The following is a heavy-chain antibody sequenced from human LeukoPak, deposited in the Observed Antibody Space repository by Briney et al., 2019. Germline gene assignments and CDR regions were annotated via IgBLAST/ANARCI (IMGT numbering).Heavy chain of an antibody. V-gene: IGHV4-59*08. D-gene: IGHD2/OR15-2a*01. CDR3: ARHVPHENGNKRGFEH. Sequence: SETLSLTCSVSGGSITSYYWSWIRQSPGEGLEWIGHVSDGGSTNYSPSLKGRVSISVDTSKNQFSLMLSSVSAADTAVYHCARHVPHENGNKRGFEHWGQGTLVTVSS. J-gene: IGHJ4*02. CDR1: GGSITSYY. CDR2: VSDGGST.